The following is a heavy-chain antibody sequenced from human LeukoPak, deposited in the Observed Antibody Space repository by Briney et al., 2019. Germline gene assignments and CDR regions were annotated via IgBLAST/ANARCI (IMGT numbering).Heavy chain of an antibody. J-gene: IGHJ3*02. CDR2: INPSGGST. Sequence: ASVKVSCKASGYTFTSYYMHWVRQAPGQGLEWMGIINPSGGSTSYAQKFQGRVTITRDTSTSTVYMELSSLRSEDTAVYYCARGVTYDSSGYYSDAFDIWGQGTMVTVSS. CDR1: GYTFTSYY. CDR3: ARGVTYDSSGYYSDAFDI. D-gene: IGHD3-22*01. V-gene: IGHV1-46*01.